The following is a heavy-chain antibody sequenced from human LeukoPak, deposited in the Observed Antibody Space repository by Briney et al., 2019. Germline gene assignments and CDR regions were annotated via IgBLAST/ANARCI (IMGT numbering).Heavy chain of an antibody. V-gene: IGHV5-78*01. Sequence: GESLKISCKTSGYSFTSYWIHWVRQMPGKELEWMGSIYPGNSDTRYSPSFQGHVTISADSSSSTAYLQWSSLKASDTAMYYCARPSYYYDSSGYYFDYWGQGTLVTVSS. J-gene: IGHJ4*02. D-gene: IGHD3-22*01. CDR1: GYSFTSYW. CDR3: ARPSYYYDSSGYYFDY. CDR2: IYPGNSDT.